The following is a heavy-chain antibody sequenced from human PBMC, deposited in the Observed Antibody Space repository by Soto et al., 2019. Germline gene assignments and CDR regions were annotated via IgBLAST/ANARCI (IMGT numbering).Heavy chain of an antibody. V-gene: IGHV3-30-3*01. D-gene: IGHD2-15*01. J-gene: IGHJ3*02. CDR3: ARDSTYCSGGSCLLNAFDI. CDR2: ISYDGSNK. CDR1: GFTFSSYA. Sequence: QVQLVESGGGVVQPGRSLRLSCAASGFTFSSYAMHWVRQAPGKGLEWVAVISYDGSNKYYADSVKGRFTISRDNSKNTLYLQRNSLRAEDTAVYYCARDSTYCSGGSCLLNAFDIWGQGTMVTVSS.